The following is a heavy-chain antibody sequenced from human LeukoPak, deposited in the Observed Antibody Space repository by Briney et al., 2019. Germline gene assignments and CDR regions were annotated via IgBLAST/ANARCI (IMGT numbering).Heavy chain of an antibody. J-gene: IGHJ4*02. Sequence: SLKPSCTASGYTSTGYYMHCVPHTPGQGLGRVGWINPNSGGTNYAQHFQGRVTMTRDTSISTAYMELSRLRSDDTAVYYCARGASGYSSSWYSHYWGQGTLVTVSS. CDR1: GYTSTGYY. V-gene: IGHV1-2*02. CDR2: INPNSGGT. CDR3: ARGASGYSSSWYSHY. D-gene: IGHD6-13*01.